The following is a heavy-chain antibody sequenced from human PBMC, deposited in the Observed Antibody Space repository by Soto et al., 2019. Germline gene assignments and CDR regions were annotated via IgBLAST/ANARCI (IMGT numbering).Heavy chain of an antibody. CDR2: IYPRDSDT. D-gene: IGHD3-3*01. V-gene: IGHV5-51*01. J-gene: IGHJ5*02. CDR3: ASQGDFGSGYYQEDNWFDP. CDR1: GYSLTSYW. Sequence: GESLKISCKGSGYSLTSYWIGWVRDMPGKGLEWMGIIYPRDSDTRYSPSFQGQVTISAVMTISSAYLQWCSLKASETVMYYCASQGDFGSGYYQEDNWFDPWGQGPLVTVSS.